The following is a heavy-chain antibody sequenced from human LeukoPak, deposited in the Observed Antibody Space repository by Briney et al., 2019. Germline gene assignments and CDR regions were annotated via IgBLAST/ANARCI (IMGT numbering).Heavy chain of an antibody. J-gene: IGHJ4*02. CDR2: ISGMSSTI. V-gene: IGHV3-48*02. CDR3: TRDSSDAYNPEPGY. D-gene: IGHD5-24*01. CDR1: GFTFRSYS. Sequence: GGSLRLSCAASGFTFRSYSMNWVRQAPGKGLEWVSFISGMSSTIYYADSVKGRFTISRDNAKNSVYLQMNSLRDEDTAVYYCTRDSSDAYNPEPGYWGQGTLVTVSS.